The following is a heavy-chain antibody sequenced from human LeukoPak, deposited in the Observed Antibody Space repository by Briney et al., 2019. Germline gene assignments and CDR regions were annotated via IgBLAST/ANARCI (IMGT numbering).Heavy chain of an antibody. V-gene: IGHV1-46*01. CDR3: ARDLGPYSSSWYAGWFDP. D-gene: IGHD6-13*01. CDR1: GYSFTSYY. J-gene: IGHJ5*02. CDR2: INPSGGST. Sequence: ASVKVSCKASGYSFTSYYMHWVRQAPGQGLEWMGIINPSGGSTSYAQKFQGRVTMTRDTSTSTVYMELSSLRSEDTAVYYCARDLGPYSSSWYAGWFDPWGQGTLVTVSS.